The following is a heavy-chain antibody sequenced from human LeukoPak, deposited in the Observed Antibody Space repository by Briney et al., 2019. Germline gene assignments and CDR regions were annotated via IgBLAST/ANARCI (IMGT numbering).Heavy chain of an antibody. CDR2: FDPEDGET. Sequence: ASVTVSCKVSGYTLTELSMHWVRQAPGKGLEWMGGFDPEDGETIYAQKFQGRVTMTEDTSTDTAYMELSSLRSEDTAVYYCAGLRCSSTSCYSGFDYWGQGTLVTVSS. CDR3: AGLRCSSTSCYSGFDY. CDR1: GYTLTELS. D-gene: IGHD2-2*02. J-gene: IGHJ4*02. V-gene: IGHV1-24*01.